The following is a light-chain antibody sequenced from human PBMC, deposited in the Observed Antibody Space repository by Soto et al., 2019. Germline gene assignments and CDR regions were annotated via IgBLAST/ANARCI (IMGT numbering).Light chain of an antibody. CDR1: QSISNN. CDR2: GAS. CDR3: QQCNNWWT. V-gene: IGKV3-15*01. Sequence: EIVMTQSPATLSVSPGERATLSCRASQSISNNLAWYHQRPGQAPRLLIYGASTRATGIPARFSGSGSGTDFTLTISSVQSEYFADYCCQQCNNWWTFGQGTRVEIK. J-gene: IGKJ1*01.